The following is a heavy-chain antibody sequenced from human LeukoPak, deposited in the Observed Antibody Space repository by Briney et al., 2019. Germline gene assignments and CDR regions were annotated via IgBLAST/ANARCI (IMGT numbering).Heavy chain of an antibody. CDR2: IKSKTDGGTT. CDR1: GFTFSNAW. D-gene: IGHD1-1*01. J-gene: IGHJ6*03. CDR3: TTGGVPFYYYYYMDV. V-gene: IGHV3-15*01. Sequence: PGGSLRLSCAASGFTFSNAWMSWVRQAPGKGLEWVGRIKSKTDGGTTDYAAPVKGRFTISRDDSKNTLYLQMNSLKTEDTAVYYCTTGGVPFYYYYYMDVWGKGTTVTVSS.